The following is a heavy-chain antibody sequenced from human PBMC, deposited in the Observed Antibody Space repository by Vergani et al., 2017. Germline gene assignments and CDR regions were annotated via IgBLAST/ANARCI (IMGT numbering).Heavy chain of an antibody. J-gene: IGHJ5*01. D-gene: IGHD1-1*01. V-gene: IGHV3-33*01. CDR1: GFTFSSHG. CDR2: IWYDGSNK. CDR3: ARWSNEKRHNS. Sequence: QVQLVESEGGVVQPGRSLTLSCVASGFTFSSHGMHWVRQAPGKGLEWVAVIWYDGSNKYYGDSVKGRFTISRDNSKNTLYLQMNSLRVEAAAVYYCARWSNEKRHNSGGKGTRVTVSS.